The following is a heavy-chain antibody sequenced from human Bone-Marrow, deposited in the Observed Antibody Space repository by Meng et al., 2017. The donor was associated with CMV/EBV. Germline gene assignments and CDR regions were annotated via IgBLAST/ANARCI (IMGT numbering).Heavy chain of an antibody. J-gene: IGHJ5*02. CDR1: TFTSYG. V-gene: IGHV1-18*01. CDR3: ARAEDIVVVVAATGWFDP. D-gene: IGHD2-15*01. CDR2: ISAYNGNT. Sequence: TFTSYGISWARQAPGQGLEWMGWISAYNGNTNYAQKLQGRVTMTTDTSTSTAYMELRSLRSDDTAVYYCARAEDIVVVVAATGWFDPWGQGTLVTVSS.